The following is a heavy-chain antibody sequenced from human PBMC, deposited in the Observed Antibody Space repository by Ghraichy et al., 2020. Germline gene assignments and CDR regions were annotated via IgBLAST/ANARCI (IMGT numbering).Heavy chain of an antibody. Sequence: TLSLTCTVSGGSISRYYWSWIRQPPGKGLEWIGYIYYSGSTNYNPSLKSRVTISVDTPKNQFSLKLTSVTAADAAVYYCARDLGSSQWYFDLWGRGTLVTVSS. D-gene: IGHD6-13*01. CDR2: IYYSGST. J-gene: IGHJ2*01. CDR3: ARDLGSSQWYFDL. CDR1: GGSISRYY. V-gene: IGHV4-59*01.